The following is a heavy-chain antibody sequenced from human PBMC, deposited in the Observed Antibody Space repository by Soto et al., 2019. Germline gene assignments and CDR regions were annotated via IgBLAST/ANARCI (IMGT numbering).Heavy chain of an antibody. D-gene: IGHD2-2*01. V-gene: IGHV3-30*18. CDR2: LSHDESNK. CDR1: GFTLSTYG. J-gene: IGHJ6*02. CDR3: VKEGRGSSTSCSRCYGLDV. Sequence: PGGSLRLSCGASGFTLSTYGMHWVRQAPGKGLEWVAALSHDESNKFYADSVKGRFTISRDNSKNTLYLEMFSLRAEDTAVYYCVKEGRGSSTSCSRCYGLDVWGQGTTVTVSS.